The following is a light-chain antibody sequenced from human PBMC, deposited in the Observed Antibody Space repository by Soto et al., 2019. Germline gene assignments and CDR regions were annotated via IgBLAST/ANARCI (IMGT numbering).Light chain of an antibody. CDR2: GAS. CDR1: QIVSSN. J-gene: IGKJ2*01. Sequence: EIVMTQSPATLSVSPGERATLSCRASQIVSSNLAWYQQKPGQAPRLLIYGASTRATGIRARFSGSGSGTEFTLTISSLQSEDFAVYYCQQYNNWYTFGQGTKLEIK. CDR3: QQYNNWYT. V-gene: IGKV3-15*01.